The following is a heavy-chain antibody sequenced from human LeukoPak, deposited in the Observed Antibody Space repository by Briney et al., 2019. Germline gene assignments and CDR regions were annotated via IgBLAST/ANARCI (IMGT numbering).Heavy chain of an antibody. Sequence: PGGSLRLSCEASGFTFTHPEMNWVRQAPGKGLEWVSYISSSGYTIYYADSVKGRFTISRDNAKNSLYLQMNSLRAEDTAVYYCAREDCSSTSCYDPSVSDYWGQGTLVTVSS. J-gene: IGHJ4*02. CDR1: GFTFTHPE. D-gene: IGHD2-2*01. CDR3: AREDCSSTSCYDPSVSDY. CDR2: ISSSGYTI. V-gene: IGHV3-48*03.